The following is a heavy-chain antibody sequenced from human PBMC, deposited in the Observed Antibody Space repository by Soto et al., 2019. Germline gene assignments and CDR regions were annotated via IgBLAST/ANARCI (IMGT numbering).Heavy chain of an antibody. V-gene: IGHV3-9*01. CDR3: ARDQFGVVNGMDV. J-gene: IGHJ6*02. CDR2: ISWNSGSI. D-gene: IGHD3-3*01. CDR1: GFTFDDYA. Sequence: GGSLRLSCAASGFTFDDYAMHWVRQAPGKGLEWVSGISWNSGSIGYADSVKGRFTISRDNAKNSLYLQMNSLRAEDTAVYYCARDQFGVVNGMDVWGQGTTVTSP.